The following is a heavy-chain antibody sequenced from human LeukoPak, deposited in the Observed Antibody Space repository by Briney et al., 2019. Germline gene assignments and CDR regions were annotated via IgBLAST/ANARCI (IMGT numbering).Heavy chain of an antibody. CDR2: ISAGGDGT. CDR3: AKSLLTTATGTGRAFDI. V-gene: IGHV3-23*01. CDR1: TFSFSRYP. J-gene: IGHJ3*02. D-gene: IGHD1-1*01. Sequence: GGSLRLSCVASTFSFSRYPMGWVRQAPGKGLEWVSGISAGGDGTYYADPVKGRFTISRDNSKNTLYLQMNSLRAEDMAQYFCAKSLLTTATGTGRAFDIWGQGTMVTVSS.